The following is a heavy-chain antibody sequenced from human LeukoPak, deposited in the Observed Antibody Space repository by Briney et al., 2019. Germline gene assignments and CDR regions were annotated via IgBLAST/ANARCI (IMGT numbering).Heavy chain of an antibody. D-gene: IGHD3-10*01. Sequence: ASVKVSCKASGYTFTSYGISWVRQAPGQGLEWMGWISAYNGNTNYAQKLQGRVTMTTDTSTSTAYMELRSLRSDDTAVYYCARVGLGRRYYGSGSYYDDYWGQGTLVTVSS. V-gene: IGHV1-18*01. J-gene: IGHJ4*02. CDR1: GYTFTSYG. CDR3: ARVGLGRRYYGSGSYYDDY. CDR2: ISAYNGNT.